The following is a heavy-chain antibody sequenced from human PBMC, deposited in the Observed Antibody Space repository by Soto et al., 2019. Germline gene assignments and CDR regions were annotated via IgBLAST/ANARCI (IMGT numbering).Heavy chain of an antibody. CDR3: ARDNEYSEKVDPNLMDV. Sequence: GGSLRHSCGASGFTFSSYSMNWVRQAPGKGLEWVSSISSSSSYIYYADSVKGRFTISRDNAKNSLYLQMNSLRAEDTAVYYCARDNEYSEKVDPNLMDVCGQGSTVTVSS. CDR1: GFTFSSYS. J-gene: IGHJ6*02. CDR2: ISSSSSYI. V-gene: IGHV3-21*01. D-gene: IGHD1-1*01.